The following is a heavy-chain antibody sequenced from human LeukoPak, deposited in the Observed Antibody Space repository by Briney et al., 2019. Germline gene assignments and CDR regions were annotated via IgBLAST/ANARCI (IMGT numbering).Heavy chain of an antibody. CDR3: ARRLVGANVFDY. CDR1: GYSISSGSY. Sequence: SETLSLTCAVSGYSISSGSYWGWIRKPPGKGLEWIGSIYHSGSTYYNPSLKSRVTISVDTSKNQFSLKLSSVTAADTAVYYCARRLVGANVFDYWGQGTLVTVSS. V-gene: IGHV4-38-2*01. CDR2: IYHSGST. J-gene: IGHJ4*02. D-gene: IGHD1-26*01.